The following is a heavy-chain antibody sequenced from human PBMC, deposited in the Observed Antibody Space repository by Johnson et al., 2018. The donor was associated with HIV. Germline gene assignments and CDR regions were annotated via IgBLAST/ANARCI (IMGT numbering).Heavy chain of an antibody. CDR1: KLMFSDYG. D-gene: IGHD3-10*01. V-gene: IGHV3-30*02. Sequence: VQLVESGGGVVQPGGSLRLSCVASKLMFSDYGMHWVRQAPGKGLEWVAFIRNDGSYDYHADSVRGRLTISRDNSKNTLSLQMNTLRAEDTAVYYCAKEMYYFNSGNHFDAFHVWGQGTLVTVSS. J-gene: IGHJ3*01. CDR3: AKEMYYFNSGNHFDAFHV. CDR2: IRNDGSYD.